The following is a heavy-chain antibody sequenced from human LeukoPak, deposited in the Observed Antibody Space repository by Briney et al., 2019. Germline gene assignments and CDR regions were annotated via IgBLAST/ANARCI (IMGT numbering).Heavy chain of an antibody. CDR2: IKSTTDGGTT. J-gene: IGHJ4*02. CDR3: TTDRVYYCGSGV. D-gene: IGHD3-10*01. Sequence: PGGSLRLYCAGYGFTFSNVWMGWVRQAQGKGREWGGRIKSTTDGGTTDYAAPVKGRFTISRDDSKNTLYLQMNSLKTDDTAVYYCTTDRVYYCGSGVWGQGTLVTVSS. CDR1: GFTFSNVW. V-gene: IGHV3-15*01.